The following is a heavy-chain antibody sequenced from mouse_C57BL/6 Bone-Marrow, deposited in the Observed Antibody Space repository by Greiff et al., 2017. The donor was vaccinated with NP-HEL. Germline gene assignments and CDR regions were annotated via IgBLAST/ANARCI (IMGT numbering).Heavy chain of an antibody. V-gene: IGHV3-1*01. Sequence: EVHLVESGPGMVKPSQSLSLTCTVTGYSITSGYDWHWIRHFPGNKLEWMGYISYSGSTNYNPSLKSRISITHDTSKNHFFLKLNSVTTEDTATYYCARDRGYYYGSNWYFDVWGTGTTVTVSS. D-gene: IGHD1-1*01. J-gene: IGHJ1*03. CDR1: GYSITSGYD. CDR2: ISYSGST. CDR3: ARDRGYYYGSNWYFDV.